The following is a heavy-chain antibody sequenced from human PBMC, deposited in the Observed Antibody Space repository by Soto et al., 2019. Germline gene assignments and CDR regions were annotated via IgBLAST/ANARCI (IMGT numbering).Heavy chain of an antibody. CDR2: INSYNGDT. CDR1: GYDFIGHG. D-gene: IGHD3-16*01. CDR3: ARDQWPKVPAVVGDKFDS. V-gene: IGHV1-18*04. J-gene: IGHJ5*01. Sequence: QVQLVQTGGEEKKPGASVMVSCKASGYDFIGHGISWVRQARGQGLEWMGWINSYNGDTKYARKYQDRITLTKDKPTRTVYVELTSLRADDTAVYYCARDQWPKVPAVVGDKFDSWGQGTLVTVSS.